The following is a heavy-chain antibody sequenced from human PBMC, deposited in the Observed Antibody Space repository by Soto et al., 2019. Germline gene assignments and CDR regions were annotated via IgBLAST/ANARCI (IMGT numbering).Heavy chain of an antibody. J-gene: IGHJ5*02. CDR1: GFTFGTTD. Sequence: GSLLLPCSASGFTFGTTDMSWVRQAPGEGLEWVSTIDGSGGITYYADSVKGRFTISRDNSRNTVYLQMNSLRGDDKALYYCVKNSGWFNTWGQGALVTVSS. D-gene: IGHD3-10*01. CDR2: IDGSGGIT. CDR3: VKNSGWFNT. V-gene: IGHV3-23*01.